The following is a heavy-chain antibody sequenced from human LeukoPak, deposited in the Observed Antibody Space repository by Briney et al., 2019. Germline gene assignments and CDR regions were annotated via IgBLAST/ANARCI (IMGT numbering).Heavy chain of an antibody. V-gene: IGHV3-7*01. CDR3: ARDRGDGSLDY. Sequence: GGSLRLSCAASGFTFSSYWMSWVRQPPGKGRECVANIKQDGSENYCVDSVKGRFTISRDNAKNSLYLQMNSLRAEDTAVYYCARDRGDGSLDYWGQGTLVTVSS. CDR1: GFTFSSYW. J-gene: IGHJ4*02. D-gene: IGHD5-24*01. CDR2: IKQDGSEN.